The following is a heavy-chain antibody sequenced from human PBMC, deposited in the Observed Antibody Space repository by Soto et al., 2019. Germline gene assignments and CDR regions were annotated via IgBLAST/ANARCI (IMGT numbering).Heavy chain of an antibody. Sequence: PSETLSLTCTVSGGSISSSSYYWGWIRQPPGKGLEWIGSIYYSGSTYYNPSLKSRVTISVDTSKNQFSLKLSSVTAADTAVYYCARLRIAMIVVIITTPYFECWGQGTMVTVSS. D-gene: IGHD3-22*01. CDR2: IYYSGST. J-gene: IGHJ4*02. V-gene: IGHV4-39*01. CDR3: ARLRIAMIVVIITTPYFEC. CDR1: GGSISSSSYY.